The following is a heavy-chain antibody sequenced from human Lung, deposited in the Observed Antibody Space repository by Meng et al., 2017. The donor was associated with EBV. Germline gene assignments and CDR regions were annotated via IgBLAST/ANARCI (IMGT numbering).Heavy chain of an antibody. J-gene: IGHJ4*02. V-gene: IGHV4-4*02. CDR2: IHHSGRT. CDR3: ARDSDSAYSLGY. D-gene: IGHD2-21*01. CDR1: GGSIIIGNW. Sequence: QGQLQEAGPGLVNPSCPLSLTCAVSGGSIIIGNWGSWVRQSPGKGLEWSGEIHHSGRTNYNPSLKSRITMSLDKPKNQFSLKLSSVTAADTAVYYCARDSDSAYSLGYWGQGTLVTVSS.